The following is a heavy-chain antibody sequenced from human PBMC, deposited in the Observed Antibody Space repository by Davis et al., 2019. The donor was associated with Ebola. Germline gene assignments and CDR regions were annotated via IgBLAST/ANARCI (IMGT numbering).Heavy chain of an antibody. V-gene: IGHV1-3*01. CDR1: GYTFTSYA. J-gene: IGHJ1*01. Sequence: ASVKVSCKASGYTFTSYAMHWVRQAPGQRLEWMGWINAGNGNTKYSQKFQGRVTITRETSASTAYMELSSLRSEDTAVYYCARESIAAAGPYFQHWGQGTLVTVSS. CDR2: INAGNGNT. D-gene: IGHD6-13*01. CDR3: ARESIAAAGPYFQH.